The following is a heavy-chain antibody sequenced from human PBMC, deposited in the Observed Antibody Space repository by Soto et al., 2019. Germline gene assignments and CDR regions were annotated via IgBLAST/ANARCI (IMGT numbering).Heavy chain of an antibody. J-gene: IGHJ3*02. Sequence: ASVKVSCKASGYTFTGYYMHWVRQAPGQGLEWMGWINPNSGGTNYAQKFQGWVTMTRDTSISTAYMELSRLRSDDTAVYYCARDGVYGDTNAFDIWGQGTMVTVSS. CDR1: GYTFTGYY. D-gene: IGHD4-17*01. CDR2: INPNSGGT. V-gene: IGHV1-2*04. CDR3: ARDGVYGDTNAFDI.